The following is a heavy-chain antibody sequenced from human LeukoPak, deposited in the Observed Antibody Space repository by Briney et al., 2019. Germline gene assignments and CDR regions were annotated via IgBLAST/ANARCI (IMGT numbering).Heavy chain of an antibody. CDR1: GGSFSGYY. D-gene: IGHD2-21*01. CDR3: ARSTQYCGSASCYMYYFDY. J-gene: IGHJ4*02. V-gene: IGHV4-34*09. Sequence: PSETLSLTCAVYGGSFSGYYWNWIRQPPGKGLEWIGSIYYSGSTYYNPSLKSRVLVSGDTSRNHFSLRLNSVAAADTAVYYCARSTQYCGSASCYMYYFDYWGQGTLVTVSS. CDR2: IYYSGST.